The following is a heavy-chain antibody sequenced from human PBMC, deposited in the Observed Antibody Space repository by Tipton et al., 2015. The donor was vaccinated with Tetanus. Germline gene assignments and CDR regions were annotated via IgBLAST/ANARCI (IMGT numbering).Heavy chain of an antibody. D-gene: IGHD3-10*01. Sequence: LSLTCAVSGGSLSGHFWSWVRQTPGKGLEWIGYIYDSGSTYYNPSLKSRVTISEDRSKNQISLRLRSVTAADTAVYYCARVKGTYNHYGLDVWGQGTTVTVAS. CDR2: IYDSGST. V-gene: IGHV4-30-2*01. CDR3: ARVKGTYNHYGLDV. J-gene: IGHJ6*02. CDR1: GGSLSGHF.